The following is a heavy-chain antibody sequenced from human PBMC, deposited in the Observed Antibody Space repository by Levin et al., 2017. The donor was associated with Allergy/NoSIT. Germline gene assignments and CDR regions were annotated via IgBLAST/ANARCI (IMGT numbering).Heavy chain of an antibody. CDR2: ISGSGGST. V-gene: IGHV3-23*01. Sequence: PSETLSLTCAASGFTFSDYAMSWVRQAPGKGLEWVSSISGSGGSTFYAGSLKGRFTISRDNSKNTVFLQMNSLRAEDMAVYYCAKDPDYSSGSYHHYWGQGTLVTVSS. D-gene: IGHD3-10*01. CDR3: AKDPDYSSGSYHHY. CDR1: GFTFSDYA. J-gene: IGHJ4*02.